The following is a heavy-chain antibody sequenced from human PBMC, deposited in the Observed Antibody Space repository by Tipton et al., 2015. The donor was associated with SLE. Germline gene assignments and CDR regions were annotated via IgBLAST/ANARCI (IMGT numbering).Heavy chain of an antibody. V-gene: IGHV4-59*11. J-gene: IGHJ6*01. D-gene: IGHD7-27*01. CDR3: ARDGGPLTGDRDYYYGMDV. CDR2: IYYSGST. CDR1: GGSISSHY. Sequence: TLSLTCTVSGGSISSHYWSWIRQPPGKGLEWIGYIYYSGSTNYNPSLKSRVTISVDTSKNQFSLKLSSVTAADTAVYYCARDGGPLTGDRDYYYGMDVWGPRDHGHRLL.